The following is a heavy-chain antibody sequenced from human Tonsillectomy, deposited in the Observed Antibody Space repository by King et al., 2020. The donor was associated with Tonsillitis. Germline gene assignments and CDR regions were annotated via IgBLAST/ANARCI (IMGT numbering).Heavy chain of an antibody. CDR3: ARDPPYCGGDCYFDF. V-gene: IGHV1-2*02. CDR2: INPNSGGT. J-gene: IGHJ4*02. Sequence: LQLVQSGAEVKKPGASVKVSCKASGYTFTGDYIHWVRQAPGQGLEWMGWINPNSGGTNYAQKFQGRVTMTSDTSISTAYMELSRLRSDDTAVYYCARDPPYCGGDCYFDFWGQGTLVTVSS. D-gene: IGHD2-21*02. CDR1: GYTFTGDY.